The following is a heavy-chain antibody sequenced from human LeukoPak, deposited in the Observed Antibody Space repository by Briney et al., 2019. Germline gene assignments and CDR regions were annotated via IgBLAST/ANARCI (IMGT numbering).Heavy chain of an antibody. CDR2: IYTSANT. J-gene: IGHJ3*02. D-gene: IGHD1-1*01. Sequence: SETLSLTCTVSGGSISSSSYYWGWIRQPAGKGLEWIGRIYTSANTNYNPSFKSRATISIDRSKNQFSLNLPSVTAADTAVYYCARDRIWNDAGHDPFDIWGQGTMVTVSS. CDR3: ARDRIWNDAGHDPFDI. V-gene: IGHV4-61*02. CDR1: GGSISSSSYY.